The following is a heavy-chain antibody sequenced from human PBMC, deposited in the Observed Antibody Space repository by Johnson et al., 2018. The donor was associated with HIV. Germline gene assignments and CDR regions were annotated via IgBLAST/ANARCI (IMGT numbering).Heavy chain of an antibody. CDR1: GLTFSDFA. CDR3: ARDKDYGANQAFDI. Sequence: QVQLVESGGGVVQPGKSLRLSCAASGLTFSDFAMHWVRQAPGKGLEWVAVTSYDGINKYYATSVKGRFTISRDNSKNTLYLQMNSLRAEDTAVYYCARDKDYGANQAFDIWGQGTMVTVSS. J-gene: IGHJ3*02. V-gene: IGHV3-30-3*01. CDR2: TSYDGINK. D-gene: IGHD4-17*01.